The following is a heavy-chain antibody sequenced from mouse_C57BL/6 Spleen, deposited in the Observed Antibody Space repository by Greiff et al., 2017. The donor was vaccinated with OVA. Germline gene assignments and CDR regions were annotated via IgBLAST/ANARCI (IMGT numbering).Heavy chain of an antibody. Sequence: VQLQQSGAELVRPGASVTLSCKASGYTFTDYEMHWVKQTPVHGLEWIGAIDPETGGTAYNQKFKGKAILTADKSSSTAYMELRSLTSEDSAVYYCTRRDSYGYFDVWGTGTTVTVSS. CDR3: TRRDSYGYFDV. CDR2: IDPETGGT. CDR1: GYTFTDYE. J-gene: IGHJ1*03. V-gene: IGHV1-15*01.